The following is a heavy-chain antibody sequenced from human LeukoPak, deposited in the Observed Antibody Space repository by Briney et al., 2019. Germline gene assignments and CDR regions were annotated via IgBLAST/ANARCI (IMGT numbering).Heavy chain of an antibody. CDR3: ARPSGHSGSYYWSY. CDR2: ISYDGSNK. J-gene: IGHJ4*02. D-gene: IGHD1-26*01. Sequence: GGSLRLSCAASGFTFSSYAMHWVRQAPGKGLEWVAVISYDGSNKYYADSVKGRFTISRDNSKNTLYLQMNSLRAEDTAVYYCARPSGHSGSYYWSYWGQGTLVTVSS. CDR1: GFTFSSYA. V-gene: IGHV3-30-3*01.